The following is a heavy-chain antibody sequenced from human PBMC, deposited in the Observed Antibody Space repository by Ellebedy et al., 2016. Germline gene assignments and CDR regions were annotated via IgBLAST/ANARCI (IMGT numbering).Heavy chain of an antibody. CDR1: GDSISNYY. Sequence: SETLSLTXKVSGDSISNYYWSWVRQPAGKTLEWIGRIYSTGTTSYNPSLNSRVTMSIDTSKNQFSLNLIAVTAADTAVYYCARVKSNNWYPKHPDVFDVWGRGTMVTVFS. CDR2: IYSTGTT. V-gene: IGHV4-4*07. CDR3: ARVKSNNWYPKHPDVFDV. J-gene: IGHJ3*01. D-gene: IGHD6-13*01.